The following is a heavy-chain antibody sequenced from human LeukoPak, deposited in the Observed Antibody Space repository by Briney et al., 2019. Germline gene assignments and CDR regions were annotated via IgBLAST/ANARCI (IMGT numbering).Heavy chain of an antibody. D-gene: IGHD3-10*01. CDR2: TSSSSSYI. CDR1: GFTFSSYS. V-gene: IGHV3-21*01. Sequence: GGSLRLSCAASGFTFSSYSKNWVRQAPGKGLEWVSSTSSSSSYIYYADSVKGRFTISRDNAKNSLYLQMNSLRAEDTAVYYCARGRSQISGLFDYWGQGTLVTVSS. CDR3: ARGRSQISGLFDY. J-gene: IGHJ4*02.